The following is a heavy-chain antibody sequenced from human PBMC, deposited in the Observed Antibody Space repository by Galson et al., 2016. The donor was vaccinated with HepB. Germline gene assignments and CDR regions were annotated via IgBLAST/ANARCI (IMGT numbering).Heavy chain of an antibody. CDR3: ARLNWGPDY. CDR1: GFTFSXYW. D-gene: IGHD7-27*01. Sequence: SLRLSCADSGFTFSXYWMTWVRQAXGXGLXXVAXIXEDXSEKYYVDSVEGRFAISRDNAQRSLYLQMNRLRAEDTAVYYCARLNWGPDYWGQGTLVTVSS. CDR2: IXEDXSEK. J-gene: IGHJ4*02. V-gene: IGHV3-7*01.